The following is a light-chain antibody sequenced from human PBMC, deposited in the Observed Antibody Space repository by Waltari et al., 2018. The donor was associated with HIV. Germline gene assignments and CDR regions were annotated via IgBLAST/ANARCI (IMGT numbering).Light chain of an antibody. J-gene: IGKJ1*01. V-gene: IGKV3-15*01. CDR1: QSVSSH. CDR2: GAS. Sequence: EVVMTQSPATLSVSPGERATLSCRASQSVSSHLAWYQQRPGQSPRLLIYGASTRATGIPDRFSGRGSGTEFTLTISSLQSEDFALYYCQHYDRWPWGFGQGTKVEIK. CDR3: QHYDRWPWG.